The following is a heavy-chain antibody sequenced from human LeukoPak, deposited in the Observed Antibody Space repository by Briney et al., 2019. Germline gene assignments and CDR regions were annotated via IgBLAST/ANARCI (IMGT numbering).Heavy chain of an antibody. V-gene: IGHV1-46*01. D-gene: IGHD3-22*01. Sequence: ASVKVSCKASGYTFTGYYIHWVRQAPGHGLEWMGIINPSDATTSSAPKFRGRVTLTRDTSTSTVYMELSSLRSEDTAVYYCARAPANKYDSRLTEDYWGQGTRVTLSS. CDR3: ARAPANKYDSRLTEDY. CDR2: INPSDATT. J-gene: IGHJ4*02. CDR1: GYTFTGYY.